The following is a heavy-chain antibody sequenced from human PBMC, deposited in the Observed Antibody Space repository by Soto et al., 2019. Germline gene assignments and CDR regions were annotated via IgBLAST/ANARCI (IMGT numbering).Heavy chain of an antibody. Sequence: QLQLLESGPGLVKPSETLSLTCTVSGGYMSSSTYYWGWIRPPPGKGLEWIGSVHLGGRTYYNPSLKSRVTISLDTSKKQLSLKLSSLTAADKAVYYCARQPNYDYGDYGPSDFWGQGTLITVSS. CDR3: ARQPNYDYGDYGPSDF. CDR2: VHLGGRT. D-gene: IGHD4-17*01. CDR1: GGYMSSSTYY. V-gene: IGHV4-39*01. J-gene: IGHJ4*02.